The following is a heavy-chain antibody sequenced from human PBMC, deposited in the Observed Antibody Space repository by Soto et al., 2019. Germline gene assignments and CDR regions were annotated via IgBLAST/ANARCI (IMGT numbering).Heavy chain of an antibody. J-gene: IGHJ4*02. CDR1: GFTFDDYA. D-gene: IGHD2-15*01. CDR3: AKDSGRGSADYYFDY. CDR2: INWNGENI. Sequence: EVQLVQSGGGLVQPGRSLRLSCAAAGFTFDDYAMHWVRQAPGKGLEWVSSINWNGENIFYADSVKGRFTVSRDNSMNTLYLQMNSLRAEDTAVYSCAKDSGRGSADYYFDYWGQGTLVTVSS. V-gene: IGHV3-9*01.